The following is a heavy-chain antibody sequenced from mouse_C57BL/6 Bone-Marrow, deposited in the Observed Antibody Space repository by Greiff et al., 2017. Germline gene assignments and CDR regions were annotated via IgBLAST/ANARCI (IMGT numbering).Heavy chain of an antibody. CDR2: IYPRSGNT. Sequence: QVQLQQSGAELARPGASVKLSCKASGYTFTSCGISWVKQRTGQGLEWIGEIYPRSGNTYYNEKFKGKATLTADKSSSTAYMELRSLTSEDSAVYFCARDSSGYLYAMDYWGQGTSVTVSS. V-gene: IGHV1-81*01. D-gene: IGHD3-2*02. CDR1: GYTFTSCG. J-gene: IGHJ4*01. CDR3: ARDSSGYLYAMDY.